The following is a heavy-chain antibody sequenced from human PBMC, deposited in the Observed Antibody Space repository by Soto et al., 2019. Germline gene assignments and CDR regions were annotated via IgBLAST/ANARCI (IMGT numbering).Heavy chain of an antibody. Sequence: QLQLQESGPGLVKPSETLSLTCTVSGGSISSSSYYWGWIRQPPGKGLEWIGSIYYSGSTYYNPSLKSRVSTSVDTSKNQFSLKLSSVTAADTAVFYCAGHLVVVGSGYFDLWGRGTLVTVSS. D-gene: IGHD2-15*01. V-gene: IGHV4-39*01. CDR1: GGSISSSSYY. J-gene: IGHJ2*01. CDR3: AGHLVVVGSGYFDL. CDR2: IYYSGST.